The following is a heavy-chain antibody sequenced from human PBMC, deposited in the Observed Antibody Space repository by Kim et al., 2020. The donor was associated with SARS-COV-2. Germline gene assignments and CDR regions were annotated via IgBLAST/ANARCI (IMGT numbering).Heavy chain of an antibody. CDR2: INHSGST. J-gene: IGHJ6*02. Sequence: SETLSLTCAVYGGSFSGYYWSWIRQPPGKGLEWIGEINHSGSTNYNPSLKSRVTISVDTSKNQFSLKLSSVTAADTAVYYCARARRGLGYYYGMDVWGQGTTVTVSS. CDR3: ARARRGLGYYYGMDV. D-gene: IGHD3-10*01. CDR1: GGSFSGYY. V-gene: IGHV4-34*01.